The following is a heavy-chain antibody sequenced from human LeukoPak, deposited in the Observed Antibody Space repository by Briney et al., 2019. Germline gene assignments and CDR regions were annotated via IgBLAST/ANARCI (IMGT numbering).Heavy chain of an antibody. V-gene: IGHV3-48*01. D-gene: IGHD4-17*01. CDR3: VRNDGDDAFDI. Sequence: GGSLRLSCAASGFTFSVYSMNWFRQAPGGGLEWVSYISSTSTTIYYKDSVKGRFTISRDNAKNSLYLHMTSLRVEDTAVYYCVRNDGDDAFDIWGQGTMVTVSS. CDR2: ISSTSTTI. J-gene: IGHJ3*02. CDR1: GFTFSVYS.